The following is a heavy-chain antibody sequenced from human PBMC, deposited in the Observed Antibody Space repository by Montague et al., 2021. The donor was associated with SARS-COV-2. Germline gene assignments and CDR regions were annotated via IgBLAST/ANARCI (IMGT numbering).Heavy chain of an antibody. CDR3: ARCAPGY. Sequence: SETLSLTCAVYGGSFSDYHWTWIRQSPGEGLEWIGQINYGGSTKYNPSLKSRVTISIDTSKNQFSLKLTPVTAADTAVYYCARCAPGYWGQGTLVTVPS. D-gene: IGHD1-1*01. CDR2: INYGGST. CDR1: GGSFSDYH. V-gene: IGHV4-34*01. J-gene: IGHJ4*02.